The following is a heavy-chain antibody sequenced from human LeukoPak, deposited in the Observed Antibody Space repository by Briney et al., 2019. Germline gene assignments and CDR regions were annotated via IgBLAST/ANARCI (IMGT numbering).Heavy chain of an antibody. J-gene: IGHJ6*02. V-gene: IGHV4-34*01. CDR1: GGSFSGYY. CDR2: INHSGST. CDR3: ARDTYGSGNTGMDV. Sequence: SETLSLTCAVYGGSFSGYYWSWIRQPPGKGLEWIGEINHSGSTNYNPSLKSRVTISVDTSKNQFSLKLSSVTAADTAVYYCARDTYGSGNTGMDVWGQGTTVTVSS. D-gene: IGHD3-10*01.